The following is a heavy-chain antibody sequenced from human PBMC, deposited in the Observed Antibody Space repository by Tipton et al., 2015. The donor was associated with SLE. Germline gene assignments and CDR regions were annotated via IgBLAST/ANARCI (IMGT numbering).Heavy chain of an antibody. J-gene: IGHJ4*02. V-gene: IGHV3-74*01. CDR1: GGTFSAYW. Sequence: SLRLSCAASGGTFSAYWMHWVRQAPGKGLVWVSRISRGGSSTRYADFVKGRFTIYRDNAKNTLYLEMNSLRVEDTAVYYCGKEGKDSGRNCLDYWGQGALVTVSS. CDR3: GKEGKDSGRNCLDY. CDR2: ISRGGSST. D-gene: IGHD1-26*01.